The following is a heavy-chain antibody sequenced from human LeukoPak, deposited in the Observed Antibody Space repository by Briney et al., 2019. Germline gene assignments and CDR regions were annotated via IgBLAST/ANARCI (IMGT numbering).Heavy chain of an antibody. CDR2: MNPTSGNT. CDR1: GYTFTSYD. J-gene: IGHJ6*03. CDR3: ARDCSSTSCYPYYYYYMDV. Sequence: ASVKVSCKASGYTFTSYDINWVRQATGQGLEWMGWMNPTSGNTGYAQKFQGRVTMTRNTSISTAYMELSSLRSEDTAVYYCARDCSSTSCYPYYYYYMDVWGKGTTVTVSS. D-gene: IGHD2-2*01. V-gene: IGHV1-8*01.